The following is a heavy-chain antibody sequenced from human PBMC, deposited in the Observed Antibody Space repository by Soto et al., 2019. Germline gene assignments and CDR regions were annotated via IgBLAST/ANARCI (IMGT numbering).Heavy chain of an antibody. D-gene: IGHD6-19*01. V-gene: IGHV4-39*01. Sequence: QLQLQESGPGLVKPSETLSLTCTVSGGSISSSSYYWGWIRQPPGKGLEWIGCIYYSGSTYYSPSLKSRLTMSVDTSKNQFSLKLSSVTAADTAVYYCARPSGSGWSYSFDYWGQGTLVTVSS. CDR2: IYYSGST. CDR1: GGSISSSSYY. CDR3: ARPSGSGWSYSFDY. J-gene: IGHJ4*02.